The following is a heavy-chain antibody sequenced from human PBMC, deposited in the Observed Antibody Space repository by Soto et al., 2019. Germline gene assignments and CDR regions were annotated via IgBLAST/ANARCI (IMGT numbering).Heavy chain of an antibody. D-gene: IGHD3-3*01. Sequence: QVQLQESGPGLVKPSETLSLNCIVSGGSISSHYWSWIRQPAGKGLEWIGRIHSSGSTHYNPSLNSRISMSVDTSKHHVSLKLTSVTAPDTAVYYCARDGTHYDFGSGLLRQVPYFDYWGQGTLVTVSS. CDR1: GGSISSHY. J-gene: IGHJ4*02. CDR3: ARDGTHYDFGSGLLRQVPYFDY. V-gene: IGHV4-4*07. CDR2: IHSSGST.